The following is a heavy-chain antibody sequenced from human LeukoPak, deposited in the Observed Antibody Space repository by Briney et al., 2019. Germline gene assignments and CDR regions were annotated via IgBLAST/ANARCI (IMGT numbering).Heavy chain of an antibody. V-gene: IGHV4-59*02. J-gene: IGHJ6*03. CDR1: GGSVSSHF. CDR2: IYNSGIT. Sequence: SETLSLTCTVSGGSVSSHFWSWIRQPPGKGLEWIGYIYNSGITNYNPSLKSRVTMSVDTSKNQFSLMLRSVTAADTAVYYCARDHLPAGAPGYYMDVWGRGTTVTVSS. D-gene: IGHD4/OR15-4a*01. CDR3: ARDHLPAGAPGYYMDV.